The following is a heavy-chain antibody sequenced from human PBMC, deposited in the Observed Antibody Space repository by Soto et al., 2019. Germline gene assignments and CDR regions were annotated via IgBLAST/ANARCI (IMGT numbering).Heavy chain of an antibody. V-gene: IGHV3-23*01. J-gene: IGHJ4*02. Sequence: EVQLLESGGGLVQPGGSLRLSCAASGFTFSSYAMSWVRQAPGKGLEWGSGISGSGGSTFYADSVKGRFTISRDNTKNTRYLQMNSLRAEDTAVYYCASLSSTWQVGFDYWGQGTLVTVSS. CDR1: GFTFSSYA. CDR3: ASLSSTWQVGFDY. D-gene: IGHD3-3*02. CDR2: ISGSGGST.